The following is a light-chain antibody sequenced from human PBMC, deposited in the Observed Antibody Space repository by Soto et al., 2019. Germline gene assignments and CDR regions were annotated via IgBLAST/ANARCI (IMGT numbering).Light chain of an antibody. V-gene: IGKV3-20*01. CDR2: GAS. J-gene: IGKJ1*01. CDR1: QSVSSSY. CDR3: QQYGSSPWT. Sequence: EIVLTQSPGTLSLSPGERATLSCRASQSVSSSYLAWYQQKPGQAPRLLIYGASSRATGIPDRFGGSGSGTDFTLTISRLEPEDFAVYYCQQYGSSPWTLGQGTKVDIK.